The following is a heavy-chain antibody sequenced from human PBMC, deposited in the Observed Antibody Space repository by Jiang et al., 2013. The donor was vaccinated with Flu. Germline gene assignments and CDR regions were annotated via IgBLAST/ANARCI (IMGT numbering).Heavy chain of an antibody. Sequence: VQLVESGGGLVKPGGSLRLSCAVSGFKFSDFSMHWVRQAPGKGLEWVSSITTTSNYIHYADSVKGRFTISRDNAKNLVFLEMSSLEADDTGIYYCARGAGVGTPGRDYWGQGTLVTVSS. J-gene: IGHJ4*02. CDR3: ARGAGVGTPGRDY. D-gene: IGHD1/OR15-1a*01. CDR2: ITTTSNYI. V-gene: IGHV3-21*06. CDR1: GFKFSDFS.